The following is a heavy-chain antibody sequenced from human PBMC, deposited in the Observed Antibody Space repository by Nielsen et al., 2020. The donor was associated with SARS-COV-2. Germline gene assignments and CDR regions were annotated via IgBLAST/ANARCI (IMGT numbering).Heavy chain of an antibody. CDR2: FDPEDGET. CDR3: AVTGGMVAASGGYGMDV. Sequence: ASVKVSCKVSGYTLTELSMHWVRQAPGKGLEWMGGFDPEDGETIYAQKFQGRVTMTEDTSTDTAYMELSSLRSEDTAVYYCAVTGGMVAASGGYGMDVCGQGTTVTVSS. D-gene: IGHD2-15*01. CDR1: GYTLTELS. J-gene: IGHJ6*02. V-gene: IGHV1-24*01.